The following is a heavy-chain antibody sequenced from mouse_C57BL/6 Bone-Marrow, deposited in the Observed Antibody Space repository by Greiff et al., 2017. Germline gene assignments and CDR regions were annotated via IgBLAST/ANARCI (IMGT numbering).Heavy chain of an antibody. V-gene: IGHV1-63*01. D-gene: IGHD4-1*01. CDR1: GYTFTNYW. CDR2: IYPGGGYT. Sequence: VQLQESGAELVRPGTSVKMSCKASGYTFTNYWIGWAKQRPGHGLEWIGDIYPGGGYTNYNEKFKGKATLTADKSSSTAYMQFSSLTSEDSAIYYCAREGTGGAMDYWGQGTSVTVSS. J-gene: IGHJ4*01. CDR3: AREGTGGAMDY.